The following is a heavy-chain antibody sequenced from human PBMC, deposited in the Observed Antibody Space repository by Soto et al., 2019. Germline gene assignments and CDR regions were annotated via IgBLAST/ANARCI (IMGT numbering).Heavy chain of an antibody. J-gene: IGHJ4*02. CDR2: VYFSGNT. Sequence: SETLSVTCTFPVASINITSYSWGWIRQPPGKGLEWIGSVYFSGNTYYNPSLQSRLTISVDTSKNQFSLKLSSVTAADSAVYFCARKIRYTYGYFTRYIDYWGQGAMVTVSS. CDR1: VASINITSYS. CDR3: ARKIRYTYGYFTRYIDY. V-gene: IGHV4-39*01. D-gene: IGHD5-18*01.